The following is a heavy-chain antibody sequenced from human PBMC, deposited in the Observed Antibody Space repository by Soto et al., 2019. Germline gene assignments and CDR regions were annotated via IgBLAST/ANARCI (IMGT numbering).Heavy chain of an antibody. CDR3: ARGMVYAEYNWFDP. J-gene: IGHJ5*02. CDR1: GFTFSSYS. CDR2: ISSSSSYI. D-gene: IGHD2-8*01. V-gene: IGHV3-21*01. Sequence: EVQLVESGGGLVKPGGSLRLSCAASGFTFSSYSMNWVRQAPGKGLEWVSSISSSSSYIYYADSVKGRFTISRDNAKNSLYLQMNSLRAEDKAVYYCARGMVYAEYNWFDPWGQGTLVTVSS.